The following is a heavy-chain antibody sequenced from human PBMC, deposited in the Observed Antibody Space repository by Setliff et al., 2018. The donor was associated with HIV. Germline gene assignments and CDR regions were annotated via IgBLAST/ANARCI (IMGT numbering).Heavy chain of an antibody. J-gene: IGHJ6*02. CDR3: ARGWVRGPIISPGTYFSYGLDV. Sequence: LRLSCAVSGFTFGDYAMTWVRQSPGKGLEWVGQVNRDGGAHYNPSLRSRVTISVDTSKNQFSLKLTSMTAADTAVYYCARGWVRGPIISPGTYFSYGLDVWGQGTPVTVSS. CDR1: GFTFGDYA. V-gene: IGHV4-34*01. D-gene: IGHD3-10*01. CDR2: VNRDGGA.